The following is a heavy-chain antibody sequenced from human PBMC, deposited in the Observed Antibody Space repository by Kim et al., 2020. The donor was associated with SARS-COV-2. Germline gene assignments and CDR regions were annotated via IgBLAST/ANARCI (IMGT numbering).Heavy chain of an antibody. CDR1: GGTFSSYA. CDR2: IIPIFGTA. D-gene: IGHD4-17*01. J-gene: IGHJ3*02. V-gene: IGHV1-69*13. Sequence: SVKVSCKASGGTFSSYAISWVRQAPGQGLEWMGGIIPIFGTANYAQKFQGRVTITADESTSTAYMELSSLRSEDTAVYYCARDSWGVYGDAGAFDIWGQGTMVTVSS. CDR3: ARDSWGVYGDAGAFDI.